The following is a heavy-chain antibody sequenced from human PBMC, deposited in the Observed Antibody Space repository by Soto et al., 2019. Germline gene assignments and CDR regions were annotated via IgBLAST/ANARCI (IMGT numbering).Heavy chain of an antibody. V-gene: IGHV1-18*01. Sequence: QVQLVQSGAEVKKPGASVKVSCKASGYTFTSYGISWVRQAPGQGLEWMGWISANNGNTKYAQNFQGRVTMTTDTSTSTDYMELRSLRSDDTAVYYCARAYSRGLFDPWGQGTLVTVSS. CDR2: ISANNGNT. J-gene: IGHJ5*02. CDR3: ARAYSRGLFDP. D-gene: IGHD2-15*01. CDR1: GYTFTSYG.